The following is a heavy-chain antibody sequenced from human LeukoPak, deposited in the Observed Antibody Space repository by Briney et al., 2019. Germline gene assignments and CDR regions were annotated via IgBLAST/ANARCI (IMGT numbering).Heavy chain of an antibody. CDR2: IYSGGST. Sequence: GGSLRLSCVASRFTFNTYAVNWVRQAPGKGLEWVSVIYSGGSTYYADSVEGRFTISRDNSKNTLYLQMNSLRAEDTAVYYCAKEASTQDDYWGQETLVTVSS. V-gene: IGHV3-23*03. CDR3: AKEASTQDDY. J-gene: IGHJ4*02. CDR1: RFTFNTYA.